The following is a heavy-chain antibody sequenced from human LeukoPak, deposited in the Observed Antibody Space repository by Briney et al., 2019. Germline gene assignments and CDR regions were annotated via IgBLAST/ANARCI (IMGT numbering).Heavy chain of an antibody. CDR3: ARHWVGDYYDSSGYYALDY. D-gene: IGHD3-22*01. Sequence: ASVKVSFTASGYTFTSYYMHWVRQAPGQGLEWMGIINPSGGSTSYAQKFQGRVTMTRDTSTSTVYMELSSLRSEDTAVYYCARHWVGDYYDSSGYYALDYWGQGTLVTVSS. J-gene: IGHJ4*02. CDR2: INPSGGST. V-gene: IGHV1-46*01. CDR1: GYTFTSYY.